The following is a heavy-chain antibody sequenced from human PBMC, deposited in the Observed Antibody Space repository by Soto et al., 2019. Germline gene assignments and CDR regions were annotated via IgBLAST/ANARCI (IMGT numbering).Heavy chain of an antibody. J-gene: IGHJ4*02. CDR3: ARDWWSCGWYNY. D-gene: IGHD6-19*01. CDR1: GGTFSSYT. V-gene: IGHV1-69*08. CDR2: IIPILGIA. Sequence: QVQLVQSGAEVKKPGSSVKVSCKASGGTFSSYTISWVRQAPGQGLEWMGRIIPILGIANYAQKFQCRVTNTADKFTSTAYRELSSLRSEDTAVYYCARDWWSCGWYNYWGQGTLVTVSS.